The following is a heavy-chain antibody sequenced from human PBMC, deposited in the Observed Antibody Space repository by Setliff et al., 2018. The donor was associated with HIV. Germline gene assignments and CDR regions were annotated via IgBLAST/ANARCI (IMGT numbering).Heavy chain of an antibody. CDR2: IKDRADNYAT. CDR3: VRDSGYYSFDF. Sequence: GGSLRLSCAASWFTFSGSPIHWVRQASGKGLEWLGRIKDRADNYATAYAASVKGRFTIFRDDSKNSLYLQMTSLKTEDTAVYYCVRDSGYYSFDFWGQGPLVTVSS. J-gene: IGHJ4*02. V-gene: IGHV3-73*01. CDR1: WFTFSGSP. D-gene: IGHD5-12*01.